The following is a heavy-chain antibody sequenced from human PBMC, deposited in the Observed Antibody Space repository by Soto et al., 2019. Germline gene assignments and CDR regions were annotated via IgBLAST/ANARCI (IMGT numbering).Heavy chain of an antibody. CDR3: ARPQIASHYYYGMDA. D-gene: IGHD2-2*01. V-gene: IGHV1-46*01. CDR1: GYTFTSYY. J-gene: IGHJ6*02. Sequence: QVQLVQSGAEVKKPGASVKVYCKASGYTFTSYYMHWVRQAPGQGLEWMGIINPSGTTTDYAQKFQGRGTMTTDTSTSTYYMELRSLRSEDTAVYYFARPQIASHYYYGMDAWGQGTTVTVSS. CDR2: INPSGTTT.